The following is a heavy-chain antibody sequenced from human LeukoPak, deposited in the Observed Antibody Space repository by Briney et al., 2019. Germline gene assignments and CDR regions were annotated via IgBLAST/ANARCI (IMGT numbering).Heavy chain of an antibody. CDR1: GFTFSDYY. CDR2: ISSSGNTI. J-gene: IGHJ4*02. Sequence: PGGSLRLSCAASGFTFSDYYMSWIRQAPGKGLEWVSYISSSGNTIYYADSVKGRFTISRDNAKNSLYLQMNRLRAEDTAVYYCARERGAYCGGDCYFFDYWGQGTLVTVSS. D-gene: IGHD2-21*01. V-gene: IGHV3-11*04. CDR3: ARERGAYCGGDCYFFDY.